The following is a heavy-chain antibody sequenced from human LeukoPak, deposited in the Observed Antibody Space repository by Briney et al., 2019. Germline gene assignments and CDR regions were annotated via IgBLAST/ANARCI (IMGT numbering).Heavy chain of an antibody. D-gene: IGHD5-24*01. CDR2: IHPHGIF. CDR3: ARGRDRSKAGDH. J-gene: IGHJ4*02. Sequence: KPSETLSLTCAVYGGSCDDYYCSWIRQPPGKGLEWVGEIHPHGIFYYNSSLMSRVTISIDTSKTQFSLRLTSVTATDTAFYYCARGRDRSKAGDHWGQGSLVTVSS. V-gene: IGHV4-34*01. CDR1: GGSCDDYY.